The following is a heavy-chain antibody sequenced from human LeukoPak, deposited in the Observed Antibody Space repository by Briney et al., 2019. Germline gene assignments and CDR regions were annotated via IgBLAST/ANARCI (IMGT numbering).Heavy chain of an antibody. CDR1: RGSISSYY. CDR2: IYITGST. V-gene: IGHV4-59*13. D-gene: IGHD1-26*01. Sequence: PSETLSLTCTVSRGSISSYYWTWIRQPPGKGLEWIGDIYITGSTNYKPYLKRRVTMSVDTSTNQFSLRLSSVTAADTAVYYCSRVRIGETSYDASDVWGLGTMVTVSS. J-gene: IGHJ3*01. CDR3: SRVRIGETSYDASDV.